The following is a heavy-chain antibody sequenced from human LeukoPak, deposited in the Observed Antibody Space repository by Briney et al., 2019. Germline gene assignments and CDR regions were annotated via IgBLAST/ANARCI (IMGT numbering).Heavy chain of an antibody. Sequence: GGSLRLSCAASGFTVSSNYMSWVRQAPGKGLEWVSVIYSGGGTYYADSVKGRFTISRDNSKNTLYLQMNSLRAEDTAVYYCAREATRESWFDPWGQGTLVTVSS. J-gene: IGHJ5*02. CDR1: GFTVSSNY. CDR2: IYSGGGT. CDR3: AREATRESWFDP. D-gene: IGHD1-26*01. V-gene: IGHV3-53*01.